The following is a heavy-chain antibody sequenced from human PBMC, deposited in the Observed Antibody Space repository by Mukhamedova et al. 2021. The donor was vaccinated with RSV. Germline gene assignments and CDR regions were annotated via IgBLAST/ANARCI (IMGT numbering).Heavy chain of an antibody. J-gene: IGHJ4*02. CDR3: EKDYYDSSGPFDY. V-gene: IGHV3-30*18. Sequence: VRQAPGKGLEWVAVISYDGSNKYYADSVKGRVTISRDNSKNTLYLQMNSLRAEDTAVYYCEKDYYDSSGPFDYWGQGTLVTVSS. D-gene: IGHD3-22*01. CDR2: ISYDGSNK.